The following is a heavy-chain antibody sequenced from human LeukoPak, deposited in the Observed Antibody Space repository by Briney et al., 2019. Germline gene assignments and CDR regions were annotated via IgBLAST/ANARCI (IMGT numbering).Heavy chain of an antibody. J-gene: IGHJ5*02. CDR1: GFTFSTYA. CDR2: ISYDGNKK. V-gene: IGHV3-30-3*01. D-gene: IGHD2/OR15-2a*01. CDR3: ARDHSMEYGNWFDP. Sequence: PGGSLRLSCAASGFTFSTYAMHWVRQAPGKGLKWVAVISYDGNKKYYADSVKGRFTISRDNSKNTLYLQINSLRTEDTAVYYCARDHSMEYGNWFDPWGQGTLVTVSS.